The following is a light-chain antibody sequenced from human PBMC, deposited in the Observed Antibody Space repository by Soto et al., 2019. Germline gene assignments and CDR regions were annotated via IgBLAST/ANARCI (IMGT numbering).Light chain of an antibody. CDR3: QQLNSYPLT. V-gene: IGKV1-9*01. CDR1: QGISSY. J-gene: IGKJ4*01. CDR2: GAS. Sequence: IQLTQSPSSLSAFVGDRVTITCRASQGISSYLAWYQQKSGKAPKLLIYGASTLQSGVPSRFRGSGSGTDFTLTISSLQPEDFATYYCQQLNSYPLTFGGGTKVETK.